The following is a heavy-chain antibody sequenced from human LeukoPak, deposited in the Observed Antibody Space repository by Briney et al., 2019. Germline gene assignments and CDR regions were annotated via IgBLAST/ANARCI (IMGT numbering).Heavy chain of an antibody. Sequence: QPGGSLRLSCATSGLTFSSFEMNWVRQAPGKGLEWVSYISSTGNTIYYADSVKGRFTISRDNAKSSLYLRMNSLRAEDTAVYYCARDSSGNFIPDYFDYWGQGTLVTVSS. V-gene: IGHV3-48*03. CDR3: ARDSSGNFIPDYFDY. D-gene: IGHD3-10*01. CDR2: ISSTGNTI. CDR1: GLTFSSFE. J-gene: IGHJ4*02.